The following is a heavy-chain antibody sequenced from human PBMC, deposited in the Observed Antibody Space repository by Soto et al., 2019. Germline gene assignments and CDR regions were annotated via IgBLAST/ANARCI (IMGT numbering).Heavy chain of an antibody. V-gene: IGHV4-34*01. CDR2: INHSGST. J-gene: IGHJ5*02. CDR3: ARGPRWFDP. Sequence: QVQLQQWGAGLLKPSETLSLTCAVYGGSFSGYYWSWIRQPPGKGLEWIGEINHSGSTNYNPSLKGRVPISIDTAKNQFSLKLSSVTAADTAVYYCARGPRWFDPWGQGTLVTVSS. CDR1: GGSFSGYY.